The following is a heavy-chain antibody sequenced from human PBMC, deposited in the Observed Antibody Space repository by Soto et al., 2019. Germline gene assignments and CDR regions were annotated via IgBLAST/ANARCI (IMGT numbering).Heavy chain of an antibody. D-gene: IGHD2-15*01. CDR2: ISGRGDST. CDR1: GFTFSNYA. J-gene: IGHJ5*02. CDR3: ATEGLIAGTLHWFDP. V-gene: IGHV3-23*01. Sequence: VRLLEAGGDCVQPGGSLRLSCAASGFTFSNYAMTWVRQAPGKGLEWVSAISGRGDSTYYADSVKGRFTVSNDNSKNMLHLQMNSLRAEDTAGYYCATEGLIAGTLHWFDPWGQGTLVIVSS.